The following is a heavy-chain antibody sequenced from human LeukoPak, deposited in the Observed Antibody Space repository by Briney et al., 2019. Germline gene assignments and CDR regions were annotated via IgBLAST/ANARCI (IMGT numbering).Heavy chain of an antibody. D-gene: IGHD6-6*01. J-gene: IGHJ4*02. V-gene: IGHV3-21*04. CDR3: ARGSSFHNY. Sequence: GGSLRLSCAASGFTFSRNSMNWVRQAPGKGLEWVSSISTSSSYIYYADSVKGRFTISRDNANNSLYLQMNSLRAEDTALYYCARGSSFHNYWGQGTLVTVSS. CDR1: GFTFSRNS. CDR2: ISTSSSYI.